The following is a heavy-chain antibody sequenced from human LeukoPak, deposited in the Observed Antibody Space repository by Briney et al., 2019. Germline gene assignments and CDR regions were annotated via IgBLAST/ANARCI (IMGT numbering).Heavy chain of an antibody. CDR3: VKDGESGSYFEN. CDR2: ISRSGSTK. J-gene: IGHJ4*02. CDR1: GFTFSDYN. Sequence: GGSLRLSCAASGFTFSDYNMRWIRQAPGKGLEWVSSISRSGSTKYYADSVKGRFTISRDNSNNSLYLQMNSLRPEDTALYYCVKDGESGSYFENWGQGTLVSVSS. D-gene: IGHD3-10*01. V-gene: IGHV3-11*01.